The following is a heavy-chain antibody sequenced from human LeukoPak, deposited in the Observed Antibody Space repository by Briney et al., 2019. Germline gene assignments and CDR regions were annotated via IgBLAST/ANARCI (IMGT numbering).Heavy chain of an antibody. CDR2: IKKDGSER. J-gene: IGHJ3*02. CDR1: GFTFSSYW. V-gene: IGHV3-7*01. Sequence: SGGSLRLSXAASGFTFSSYWMNWVRQAPGKGAEWVANIKKDGSERYYVDSVKGRFTISRDNTKKSLYLQMNTLRAEDTAVYYCARDLAGPPQEAFDIWGQGTMVTVSS. CDR3: ARDLAGPPQEAFDI.